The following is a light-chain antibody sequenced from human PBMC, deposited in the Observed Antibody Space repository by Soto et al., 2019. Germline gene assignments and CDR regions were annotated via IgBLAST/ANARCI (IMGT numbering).Light chain of an antibody. J-gene: IGKJ4*01. CDR1: QGISSS. CDR2: GAP. CDR3: QQGEKAPRT. Sequence: DIQLTQSPSFLSASVGDRVTITCRAGQGISSSLAWYQQRAGKAPKFLIYGAPTLQSGVPSRFSGSGSGTDFTLTISSLQPEDFATYYCQQGEKAPRTFGGETEVDIK. V-gene: IGKV1-9*01.